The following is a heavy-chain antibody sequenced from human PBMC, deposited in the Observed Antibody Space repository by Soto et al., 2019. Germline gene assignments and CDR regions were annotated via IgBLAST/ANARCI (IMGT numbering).Heavy chain of an antibody. J-gene: IGHJ4*02. D-gene: IGHD6-25*01. Sequence: PGGSMRLSCAASGFTFSSYGMHWVRQAPGKGLEWVAVISYDENNKYYADSVKGRFTISRDNSKNTLYLQMNSLRAEDPAAYYCAKEKAWDTATKDYCEYRGQGTLGTVSS. CDR2: ISYDENNK. CDR3: AKEKAWDTATKDYCEY. V-gene: IGHV3-30*18. CDR1: GFTFSSYG.